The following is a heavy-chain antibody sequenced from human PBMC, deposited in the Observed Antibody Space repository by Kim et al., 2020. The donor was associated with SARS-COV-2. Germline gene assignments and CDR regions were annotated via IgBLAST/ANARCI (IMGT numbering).Heavy chain of an antibody. CDR1: GFTFSSYG. J-gene: IGHJ4*02. CDR3: AKVNGYCGGDCYFDSDY. Sequence: GGSLRLSCAASGFTFSSYGMHWVRQAPGKGLEWVAVISYDGSNKYYADSVKGRFTISRDNSKNTLYLQMNSLRAEDTAVYYCAKVNGYCGGDCYFDSDYWGQGTLVTVSS. V-gene: IGHV3-30*18. CDR2: ISYDGSNK. D-gene: IGHD2-21*02.